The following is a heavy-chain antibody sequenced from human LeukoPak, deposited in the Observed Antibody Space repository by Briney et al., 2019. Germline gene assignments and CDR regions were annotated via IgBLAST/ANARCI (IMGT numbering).Heavy chain of an antibody. Sequence: GGSLRLSCAVSGFTFSSYAMHWVRQAPGKGLEWVAVISYDGSNKYYADSVKGRFTISRDNSKNTLYLQTNSLRAEDTAVYYCARDPGKPLVRGAVNYYFDYWGQGTLVTVSS. CDR1: GFTFSSYA. V-gene: IGHV3-30*04. D-gene: IGHD3-10*01. J-gene: IGHJ4*02. CDR2: ISYDGSNK. CDR3: ARDPGKPLVRGAVNYYFDY.